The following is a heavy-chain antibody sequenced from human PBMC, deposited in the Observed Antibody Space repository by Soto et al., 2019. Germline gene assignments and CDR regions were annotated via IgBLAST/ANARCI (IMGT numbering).Heavy chain of an antibody. J-gene: IGHJ4*02. CDR2: INHSGST. V-gene: IGHV4-34*01. D-gene: IGHD3-16*02. CDR3: ARRGRDYVWGSYRSLFDY. Sequence: SETLSLTCAVYGGSFSGYYWSWIRQPPGKGLEWIGEINHSGSTNYNPSLKSRVTISVDTSKNQFSLKLSSVTAADTVLFYCARRGRDYVWGSYRSLFDYWGQGTLVTVSS. CDR1: GGSFSGYY.